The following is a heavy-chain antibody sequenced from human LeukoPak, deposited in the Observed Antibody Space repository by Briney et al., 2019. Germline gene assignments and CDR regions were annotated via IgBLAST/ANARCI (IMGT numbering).Heavy chain of an antibody. Sequence: GGSLRLSCAASGFTFSNAWMSWVRQAPGKGLEWVGRIKSKTDGGTTDYAAPVKGRFTISRDDSKNTLYLQMNSLKTEDTAVYYCTTDGSDYSSGWYSSYYFDYWGQGTLVTVSS. D-gene: IGHD6-19*01. CDR1: GFTFSNAW. CDR3: TTDGSDYSSGWYSSYYFDY. V-gene: IGHV3-15*01. CDR2: IKSKTDGGTT. J-gene: IGHJ4*02.